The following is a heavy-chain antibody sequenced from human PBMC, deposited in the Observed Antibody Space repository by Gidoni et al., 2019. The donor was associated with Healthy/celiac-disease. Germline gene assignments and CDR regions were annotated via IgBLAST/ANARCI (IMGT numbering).Heavy chain of an antibody. D-gene: IGHD3-9*01. CDR2: IRSKAYGGTT. Sequence: EVQLVESGGGLVQPGRSMRLSCTASGITFGDDARRWFRRAPGKGLEWVGVIRSKAYGGTTEYAASVKGRFTISRDDSKSIAYLQMNSLKTEDTAVYYCTRDDYYDILTGPSMDVWGQGTTVTVSS. J-gene: IGHJ6*02. V-gene: IGHV3-49*03. CDR1: GITFGDDA. CDR3: TRDDYYDILTGPSMDV.